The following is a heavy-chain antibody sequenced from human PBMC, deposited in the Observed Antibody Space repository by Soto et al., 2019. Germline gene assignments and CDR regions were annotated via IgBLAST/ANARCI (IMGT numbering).Heavy chain of an antibody. CDR2: ISAYNGNT. D-gene: IGHD2-2*01. V-gene: IGHV1-18*01. J-gene: IGHJ6*02. Sequence: ASVKVSCKASGYTFTSYGISWVRQAPGQGLEWMGWISAYNGNTNYAQKLQGRVTMTTDTSTSTAYMELRSLRSDDTAVYYCASGCSSTSCLGYYGMDVCGQGTTVTVSS. CDR3: ASGCSSTSCLGYYGMDV. CDR1: GYTFTSYG.